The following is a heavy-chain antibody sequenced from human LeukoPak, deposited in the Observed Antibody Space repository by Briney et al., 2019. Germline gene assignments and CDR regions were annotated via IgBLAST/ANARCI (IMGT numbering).Heavy chain of an antibody. J-gene: IGHJ4*02. Sequence: GASVKVSCMASGYTFTSYGISWVRQAPGQGLEWMGWISAYNGNTNYAQKLQGRVTMTTDTSTSTAYMELRSLRSDDTAVYYCARDLGYYDILTGYSPYYFDYWGQGTLVTVSS. V-gene: IGHV1-18*04. D-gene: IGHD3-9*01. CDR2: ISAYNGNT. CDR3: ARDLGYYDILTGYSPYYFDY. CDR1: GYTFTSYG.